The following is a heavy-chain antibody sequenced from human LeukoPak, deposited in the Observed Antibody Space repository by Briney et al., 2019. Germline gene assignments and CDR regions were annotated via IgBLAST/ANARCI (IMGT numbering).Heavy chain of an antibody. D-gene: IGHD6-19*01. Sequence: PSETLSLTCTVSGGSISSYYWSWIRQPPGKGLEWIGYIYYSGSTNYNPSLKSRVTISVDTSKNQFSLKLSSVTAADTAVYYCARARRGWYYFDYWGQGTLVTVSS. V-gene: IGHV4-59*01. CDR3: ARARRGWYYFDY. CDR2: IYYSGST. CDR1: GGSISSYY. J-gene: IGHJ4*02.